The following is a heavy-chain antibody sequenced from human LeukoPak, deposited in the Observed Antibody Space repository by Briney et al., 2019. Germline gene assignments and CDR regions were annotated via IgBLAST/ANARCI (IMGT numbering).Heavy chain of an antibody. J-gene: IGHJ2*01. CDR3: ARIYNYGYRYFDL. V-gene: IGHV4-59*01. CDR2: IYSSGST. Sequence: PSETLSLTCTVSGGSINNYYWNWIRQPPGKGLEWIGYIYSSGSTNYNPSLKSRVTISVDTSKNQFSLKLSSVTAADTAVYYCARIYNYGYRYFDLWGRGTLVTVSS. CDR1: GGSINNYY. D-gene: IGHD5-18*01.